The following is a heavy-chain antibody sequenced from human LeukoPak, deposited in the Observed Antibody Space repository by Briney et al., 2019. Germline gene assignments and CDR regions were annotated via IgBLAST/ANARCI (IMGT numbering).Heavy chain of an antibody. CDR3: AKVPSVAGTPYFDY. J-gene: IGHJ4*02. D-gene: IGHD6-19*01. V-gene: IGHV3-23*01. CDR1: GFTFSSYA. Sequence: TGGSLRLSCAASGFTFSSYAMSWVRQAPGKGLEWVSAISGSGGSTYYADSVKGRFTISRDNSKNTLYLQMNSLRAEDTAVYYCAKVPSVAGTPYFDYWGQGTLVTVSS. CDR2: ISGSGGST.